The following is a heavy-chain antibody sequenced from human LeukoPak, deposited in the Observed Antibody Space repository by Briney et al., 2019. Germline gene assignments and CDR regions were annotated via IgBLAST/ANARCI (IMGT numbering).Heavy chain of an antibody. Sequence: GGSLRLSCEASGFTFSSYSMHWVRQAPGKGLEWVADISYDGNDRYYTDSAKGRFTISRDNAKKSLYLQMKSLRGEDTAVYYCASYSGYDYFLDYWGQGTLVTVSS. V-gene: IGHV3-30*04. D-gene: IGHD5-12*01. CDR2: ISYDGNDR. J-gene: IGHJ4*02. CDR3: ASYSGYDYFLDY. CDR1: GFTFSSYS.